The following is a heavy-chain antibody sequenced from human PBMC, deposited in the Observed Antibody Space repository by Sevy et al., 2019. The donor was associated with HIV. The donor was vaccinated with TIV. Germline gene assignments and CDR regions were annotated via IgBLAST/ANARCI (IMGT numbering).Heavy chain of an antibody. J-gene: IGHJ3*02. CDR1: GFTFSNTW. V-gene: IGHV3-15*01. CDR2: IKSKNDGGTT. CDR3: TPMGWHGGFDI. Sequence: GGSLRLSCAASGFTFSNTWMSWVRQAPGKGLELVGRIKSKNDGGTTNYAAPGIGRFTISSDDSKSTLYLRMNSLKIADTAGYYCTPMGWHGGFDIWGQGTMVTVSS.